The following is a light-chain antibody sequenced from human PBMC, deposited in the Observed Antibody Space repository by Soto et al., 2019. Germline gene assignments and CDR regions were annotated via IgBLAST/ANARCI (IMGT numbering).Light chain of an antibody. CDR1: SSDVGSYNL. Sequence: QSALTQPASVSGSPGQSITISCTGTSSDVGSYNLVSWYQQHPGKAPKLMIYEGSKRPSGVSNRFSGSKSGNTASLTISGLQAEDEADYYCCPYAGSSVVFGGGTKLTVL. CDR3: CPYAGSSVV. V-gene: IGLV2-23*01. J-gene: IGLJ2*01. CDR2: EGS.